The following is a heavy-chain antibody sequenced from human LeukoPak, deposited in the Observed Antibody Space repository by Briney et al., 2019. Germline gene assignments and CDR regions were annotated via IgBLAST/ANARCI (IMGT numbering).Heavy chain of an antibody. CDR3: ARARFDNTVTSLVRKKNYYYFDMDV. Sequence: GGSLRLSCAASGFPFSSYAMRGVRRAPGKGREGVSAISGCGGSTYYADSVKGRLPISRDKAKNSLSLQMNTLRPGDPAVYHCARARFDNTVTSLVRKKNYYYFDMDVGGKGTTVTVS. V-gene: IGHV3-23*01. D-gene: IGHD4-17*01. CDR2: ISGCGGST. CDR1: GFPFSSYA. J-gene: IGHJ6*03.